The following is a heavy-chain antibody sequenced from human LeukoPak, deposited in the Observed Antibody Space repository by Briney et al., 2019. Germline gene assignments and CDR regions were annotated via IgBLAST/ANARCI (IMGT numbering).Heavy chain of an antibody. CDR2: IRYDGSNK. CDR3: AKGAGYSYGYEVDY. V-gene: IGHV3-30*02. J-gene: IGHJ4*02. D-gene: IGHD5-18*01. CDR1: GFTFSSYG. Sequence: PGGSLRLSCAASGFTFSSYGIHWVRQAPGKGLEWVAFIRYDGSNKYYADSVKGRLTISRDNSKNTLYLQMNSLRAEDTAVYYCAKGAGYSYGYEVDYWGQGTLVTVSS.